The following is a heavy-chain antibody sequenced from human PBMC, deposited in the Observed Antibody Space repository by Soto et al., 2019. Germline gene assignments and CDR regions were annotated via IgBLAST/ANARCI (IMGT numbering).Heavy chain of an antibody. CDR3: ARDLVVASGYDILTGYYRVYYYGMEV. CDR2: INHSGST. V-gene: IGHV4-34*01. J-gene: IGHJ6*02. CDR1: GGSFSGYY. Sequence: PSETLSLTCAVYGGSFSGYYWSWIRQPPGKGLEWIGEINHSGSTNYNPSLKSRVTISVDTSKNQFSLKLNSVTAADTAVYYCARDLVVASGYDILTGYYRVYYYGMEVWGQGTTVTVSS. D-gene: IGHD3-9*01.